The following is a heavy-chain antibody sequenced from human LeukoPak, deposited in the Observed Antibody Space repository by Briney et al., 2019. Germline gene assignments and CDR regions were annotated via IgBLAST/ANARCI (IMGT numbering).Heavy chain of an antibody. D-gene: IGHD3-16*01. J-gene: IGHJ4*02. V-gene: IGHV1-2*02. CDR3: APTAEAYTSWWKV. CDR2: INPDSGFT. Sequence: ASVKVSCKASGSKFTDDYMHWVRQAPGQGLEFMGWINPDSGFTIYAQKFKGRVTMTRDTSISTAYLEVRSLTSDDTAVYYCAPTAEAYTSWWKVWGQGTLVTVSS. CDR1: GSKFTDDY.